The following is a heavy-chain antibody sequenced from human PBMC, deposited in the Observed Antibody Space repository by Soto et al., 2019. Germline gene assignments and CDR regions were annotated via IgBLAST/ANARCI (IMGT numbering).Heavy chain of an antibody. J-gene: IGHJ4*02. CDR2: NNPSGRST. V-gene: IGHV1-46*01. CDR1: GYSFSSYY. Sequence: QVQLVQSGAEVKKPGASVKISCKASGYSFSSYYIHWVRQAPGQGLEWMGINNPSGRSTNYAQKFQGRVTMPRDTSTSRVYMELSSLRSEDTAVYYCARGSQVTTFDYWGQGTLVTVSS. CDR3: ARGSQVTTFDY. D-gene: IGHD4-17*01.